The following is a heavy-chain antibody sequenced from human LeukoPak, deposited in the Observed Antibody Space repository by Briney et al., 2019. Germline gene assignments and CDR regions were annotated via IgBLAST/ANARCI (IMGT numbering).Heavy chain of an antibody. CDR3: ARHWWDSSGSYHFDY. CDR2: IKQDGSEI. J-gene: IGHJ4*02. CDR1: GFTFSRYW. Sequence: GGSLRLSCAASGFTFSRYWMSWVRQAPGKGLEWVANIKQDGSEIYYVASVKGRFTVSRDNAKNSLSLQMNSLRADDPAVHYCARHWWDSSGSYHFDYWGQGTLVTVSS. V-gene: IGHV3-7*05. D-gene: IGHD6-19*01.